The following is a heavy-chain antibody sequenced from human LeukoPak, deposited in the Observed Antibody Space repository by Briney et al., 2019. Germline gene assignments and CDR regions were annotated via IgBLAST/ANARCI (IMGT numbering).Heavy chain of an antibody. CDR2: ISSSGSTI. V-gene: IGHV3-48*03. J-gene: IGHJ6*04. Sequence: GGSLRLSCAASGFTFSSYELNWVRHAPGKGLEWVSYISSSGSTIYYADSVKGRFTISRDNAKNSLYLQMNSLRAEDTAVYYCAELGITMIGGVWGKGTTVTISS. CDR1: GFTFSSYE. CDR3: AELGITMIGGV. D-gene: IGHD3-10*02.